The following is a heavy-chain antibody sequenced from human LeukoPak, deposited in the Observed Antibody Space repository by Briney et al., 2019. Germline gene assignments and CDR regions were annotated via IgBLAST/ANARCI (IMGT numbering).Heavy chain of an antibody. CDR3: ARDQYDSRSYRGGDAFDI. CDR2: ISSSGSTI. J-gene: IGHJ3*02. V-gene: IGHV3-48*03. Sequence: PGGSLRLSCAASGFTFSSYEMNWVRQAPGKGLEWVSYISSSGSTIYYADSVKGRFTISRDNAKNSLYLHMNSLRAEDTAVYYCARDQYDSRSYRGGDAFDIWGQGKLLTVSS. D-gene: IGHD3-22*01. CDR1: GFTFSSYE.